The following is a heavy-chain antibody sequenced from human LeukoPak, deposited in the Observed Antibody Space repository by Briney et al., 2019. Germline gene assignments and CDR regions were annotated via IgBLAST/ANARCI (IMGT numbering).Heavy chain of an antibody. CDR3: ARDRGGGLYYFDY. Sequence: PGGSLRLSCAASGFTFSSYSMNWVRQAPGKGLEWVSSISSSSSYIYYADSVKGRFTISRDNAKNSLYLQMNSLRAEDTAVYYCARDRGGGLYYFDYWGQGTLVTVSS. D-gene: IGHD3-16*01. CDR2: ISSSSSYI. CDR1: GFTFSSYS. V-gene: IGHV3-21*01. J-gene: IGHJ4*02.